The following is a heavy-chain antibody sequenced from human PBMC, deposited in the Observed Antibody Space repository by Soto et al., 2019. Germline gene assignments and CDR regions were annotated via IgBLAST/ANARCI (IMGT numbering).Heavy chain of an antibody. V-gene: IGHV1-2*02. D-gene: IGHD2-15*01. CDR2: INPNSGGT. Sequence: GASVKVSCKASGYTFTGCYMHWVRQAPGQGLEWMGWINPNSGGTNYAQKFQGRVTMTRDTSISTAYMELSRLRSDDTAVYYCAXVNVVVVAATREYYFDYWGQGTLVTVSS. CDR3: AXVNVVVVAATREYYFDY. J-gene: IGHJ4*02. CDR1: GYTFTGCY.